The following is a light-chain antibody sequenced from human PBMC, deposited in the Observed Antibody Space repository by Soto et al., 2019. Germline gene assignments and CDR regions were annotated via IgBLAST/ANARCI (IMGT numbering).Light chain of an antibody. Sequence: DVVMTQSPLSLPVTLGQSASISCTSSQSLVYADGNTYLNWLQQRPGQSPRRLIYKVFNRDSGVPDRFSGSESGSEFTLTISKVEAEDIGVYYCMQTAHWPYTFGRGTKVDLK. CDR1: QSLVYADGNTY. CDR3: MQTAHWPYT. CDR2: KVF. V-gene: IGKV2-30*01. J-gene: IGKJ2*01.